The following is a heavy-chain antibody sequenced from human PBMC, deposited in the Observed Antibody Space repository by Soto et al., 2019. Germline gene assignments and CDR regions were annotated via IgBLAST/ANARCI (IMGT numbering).Heavy chain of an antibody. Sequence: PGGSLRHSCAASGFTFSSYSMNWVRQAPGKGLEWVSSISSSSSYIYYADSVKGRFTISRDNAKNSLYLQMNSLRAEDTAVYYCACRYDSSGYYYGFAYWGQGTLVTVSS. V-gene: IGHV3-21*01. CDR2: ISSSSSYI. CDR3: ACRYDSSGYYYGFAY. CDR1: GFTFSSYS. D-gene: IGHD3-22*01. J-gene: IGHJ4*02.